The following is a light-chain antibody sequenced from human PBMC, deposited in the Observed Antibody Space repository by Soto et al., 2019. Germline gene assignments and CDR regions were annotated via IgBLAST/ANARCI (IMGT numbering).Light chain of an antibody. CDR1: QSVSNN. V-gene: IGKV3-15*01. CDR2: GAS. J-gene: IGKJ5*01. Sequence: EIEMTQSPATLSVSPGETATLSCRASQSVSNNVAWYQPKPCQAPRLLILGASTRATGIPARFSGSGSGTEFTPSISSLQSEDFAVYYCKQYKEWPPFTFGQGTRLEIK. CDR3: KQYKEWPPFT.